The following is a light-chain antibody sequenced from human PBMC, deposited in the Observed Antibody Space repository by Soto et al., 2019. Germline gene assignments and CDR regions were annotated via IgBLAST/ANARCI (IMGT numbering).Light chain of an antibody. CDR3: GSYTSSRTLV. CDR1: SSDVGAYNY. Sequence: LTQPASVSGSPGQSITISCTGTSSDVGAYNYVSWYQQHPGKAPKLMIYEVSNRPSGVSHRFSGSKSDNTASLTISGLQTDDEADYYCGSYTSSRTLVFGTGTKVTVL. J-gene: IGLJ1*01. CDR2: EVS. V-gene: IGLV2-14*01.